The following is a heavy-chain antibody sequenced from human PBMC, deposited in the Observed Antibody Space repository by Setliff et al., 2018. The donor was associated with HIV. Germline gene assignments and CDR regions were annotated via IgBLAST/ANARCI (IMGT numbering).Heavy chain of an antibody. CDR2: IYYSGST. V-gene: IGHV4-39*07. CDR3: ARDVSAYGDYGDY. Sequence: PSETLSLTCTVSGGSISSSSYYWGWIRQPPGKGLEWIGSIYYSGSTYYNPSLKSRVTISVDTSKNQFSLKLSSVTAADTAVYYCARDVSAYGDYGDYWGQGTLVTVSS. J-gene: IGHJ4*02. CDR1: GGSISSSSYY. D-gene: IGHD4-17*01.